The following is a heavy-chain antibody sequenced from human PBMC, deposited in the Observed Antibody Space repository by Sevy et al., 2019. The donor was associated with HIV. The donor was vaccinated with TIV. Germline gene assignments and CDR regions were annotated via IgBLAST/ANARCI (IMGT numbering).Heavy chain of an antibody. V-gene: IGHV4-4*07. D-gene: IGHD2-21*02. J-gene: IGHJ4*02. CDR3: ARELSFPRSYCGGDCIYYFDY. CDR2: IYTSGST. Sequence: SETLSLTCTVSGGSISSYYWSWIRQPAGKGLEWIGRIYTSGSTNYNPSLKSRVTMSVDTSKNQFSLKLSSVTAADTAVYYCARELSFPRSYCGGDCIYYFDYWGQGTLVTVSS. CDR1: GGSISSYY.